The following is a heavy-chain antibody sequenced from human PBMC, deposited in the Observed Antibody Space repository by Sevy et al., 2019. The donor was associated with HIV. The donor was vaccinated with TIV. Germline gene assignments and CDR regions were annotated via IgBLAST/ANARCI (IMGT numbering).Heavy chain of an antibody. Sequence: SETLSLTCAVYGGSFSGYYWSWIRQPPGKGLEWIGEINHSGSTNYNPSLKSRVTISVDTSKNQFSLKLSSVTAADTAVYYCAREGRWQGDYWGQRTMVTVSS. J-gene: IGHJ4*02. CDR2: INHSGST. CDR3: AREGRWQGDY. CDR1: GGSFSGYY. D-gene: IGHD1-26*01. V-gene: IGHV4-34*01.